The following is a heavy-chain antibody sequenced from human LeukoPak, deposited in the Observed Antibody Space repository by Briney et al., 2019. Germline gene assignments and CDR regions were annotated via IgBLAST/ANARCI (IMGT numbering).Heavy chain of an antibody. CDR3: ARDYRYYDFWNGYYTGRGWFDP. CDR1: GGSISSYY. V-gene: IGHV4-59*01. J-gene: IGHJ5*02. Sequence: SETLSLTCTVSGGSISSYYWSWIRQPPGKGLEWIGYIYYSGSTNYNSSLKSRVTISVDTSKNQFSLKLSSVTAADTAVYYCARDYRYYDFWNGYYTGRGWFDPWGQGTLVTVSS. CDR2: IYYSGST. D-gene: IGHD3-3*01.